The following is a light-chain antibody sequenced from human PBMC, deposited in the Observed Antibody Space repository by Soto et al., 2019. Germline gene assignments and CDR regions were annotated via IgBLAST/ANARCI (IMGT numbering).Light chain of an antibody. CDR2: RNT. J-gene: IGLJ1*01. CDR1: SSNIGAGYE. CDR3: QSYDRSLSGPL. V-gene: IGLV1-40*01. Sequence: QSVLAHPPSASWAPGDRVTIASIGGSSNIGAGYEVHWYQQLPGTVPKLLIYRNTYRPSGVPDRFSGSRSATSASLTITGLQAEDEPDYYCQSYDRSLSGPLFGTGTKVTVL.